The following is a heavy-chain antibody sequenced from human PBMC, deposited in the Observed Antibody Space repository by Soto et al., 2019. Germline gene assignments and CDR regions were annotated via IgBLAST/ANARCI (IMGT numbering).Heavy chain of an antibody. J-gene: IGHJ4*02. Sequence: EVQLVESGGGLVQPGESLRLSCAASGFTFSSYWMTWGRQAPGKGLEWVANIKQDGSEKYYVDSVRGRFTMSRDNAKNSLYLQMNSLRAEDTAVYYCARVVGATQMDFDYWGQGTLVTVSS. CDR1: GFTFSSYW. D-gene: IGHD1-26*01. CDR3: ARVVGATQMDFDY. CDR2: IKQDGSEK. V-gene: IGHV3-7*01.